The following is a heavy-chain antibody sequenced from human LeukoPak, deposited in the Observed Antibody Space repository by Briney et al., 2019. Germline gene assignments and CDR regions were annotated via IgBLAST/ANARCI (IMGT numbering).Heavy chain of an antibody. Sequence: SETLSLTCTVSGGSISSYYWSWIRQPAGKGLEWIGRIYISGSTNYNPSLKSRVTMSVDTSKNQFSLKLSSVTAADTAVYYCARVIYDEGYYYMDVWGKGTTVTVSS. CDR3: ARVIYDEGYYYMDV. V-gene: IGHV4-4*07. J-gene: IGHJ6*03. CDR2: IYISGST. CDR1: GGSISSYY. D-gene: IGHD3-22*01.